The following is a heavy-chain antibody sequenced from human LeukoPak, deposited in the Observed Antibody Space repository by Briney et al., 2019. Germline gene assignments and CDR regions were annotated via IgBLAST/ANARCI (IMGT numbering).Heavy chain of an antibody. CDR2: IIPIFGTA. CDR3: ARVRDSSSSGLGY. J-gene: IGHJ4*02. Sequence: VASVKVSCKASGGTFSSYAISWVRQAPGQGLEWMGGIIPIFGTANYAQKFQGRVTITADESTSTAYMELSSLRSEDTAVYYCARVRDSSSSGLGYWGQGTLVTVSS. V-gene: IGHV1-69*13. D-gene: IGHD6-6*01. CDR1: GGTFSSYA.